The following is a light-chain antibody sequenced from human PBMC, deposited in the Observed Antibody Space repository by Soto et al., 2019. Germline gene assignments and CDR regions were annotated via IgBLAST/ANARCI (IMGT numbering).Light chain of an antibody. CDR2: GAS. Sequence: EIVMTQSPATLSGSRGERATLSCRASQSVSTDLAWYQQKPGQAPRLLIYGASTRATGIPARFSGSGSGTEFTLTISSLQSDDSAVYYCQQYTNRPPWTFGQGTKV. CDR3: QQYTNRPPWT. J-gene: IGKJ1*01. V-gene: IGKV3-15*01. CDR1: QSVSTD.